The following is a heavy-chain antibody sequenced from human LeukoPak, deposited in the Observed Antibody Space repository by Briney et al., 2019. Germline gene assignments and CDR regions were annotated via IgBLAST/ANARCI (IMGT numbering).Heavy chain of an antibody. V-gene: IGHV1-2*02. CDR1: GYRFTDDY. J-gene: IGHJ4*02. Sequence: ASVKVACKTSGYRFTDDYIHWVRQAPGQGLEWMGWINPDTDFTNYAPKFRGRVIMTRDTSISTAYMEVRRLTFDDTAIYYCAPTSEAYTSNWSVWGQRTLVTVSP. CDR2: INPDTDFT. D-gene: IGHD3-16*01. CDR3: APTSEAYTSNWSV.